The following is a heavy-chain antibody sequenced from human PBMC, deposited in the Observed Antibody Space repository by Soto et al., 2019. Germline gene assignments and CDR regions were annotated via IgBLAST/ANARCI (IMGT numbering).Heavy chain of an antibody. D-gene: IGHD3-22*01. J-gene: IGHJ3*02. Sequence: GGSLRLSCATSGFTFSSYSMNWVRQAPGKGLEWISYIDSSSSSKYYADSVKGRFTISRDNAQNLLYLQMNSLRAEDTAVYYCARDNYYDSSGYSPKVPFDIWGQGTMVTVSS. CDR3: ARDNYYDSSGYSPKVPFDI. CDR1: GFTFSSYS. V-gene: IGHV3-48*01. CDR2: IDSSSSSK.